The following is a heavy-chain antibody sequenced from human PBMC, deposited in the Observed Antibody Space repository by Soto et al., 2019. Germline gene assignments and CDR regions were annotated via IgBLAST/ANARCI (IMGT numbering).Heavy chain of an antibody. J-gene: IGHJ4*02. CDR1: GWTFSSSA. V-gene: IGHV3-23*01. CDR2: ISGSGGST. CDR3: AKDLLGYDYIWGSYRFDY. D-gene: IGHD3-16*02. Sequence: GGSLRLSCAAPGWTFSSSAMSWFHQDQGKGLEWISAISGSGGSTYYADFVKGRFNLSRDNSKDMLYLQMDSLRAEDTGVFYCAKDLLGYDYIWGSYRFDYLGQGTLVTVSS.